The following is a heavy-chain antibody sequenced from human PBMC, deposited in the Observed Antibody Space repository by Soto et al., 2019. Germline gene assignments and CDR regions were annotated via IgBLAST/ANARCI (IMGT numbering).Heavy chain of an antibody. CDR2: VRQDESEK. V-gene: IGHV3-7*01. CDR1: GLTFSDYW. CDR3: TNDKFRGSYGVSALTYYFEY. Sequence: EVQLVESGGGLVQPGGSLRLSCAVSGLTFSDYWMSWVRQATGKGLEWVANVRQDESEKNYADSVKGRFTISRDNAKSSVYLQMNSRIGEDTAVYYCTNDKFRGSYGVSALTYYFEYWGQGPMVTVAS. D-gene: IGHD1-26*01. J-gene: IGHJ4*02.